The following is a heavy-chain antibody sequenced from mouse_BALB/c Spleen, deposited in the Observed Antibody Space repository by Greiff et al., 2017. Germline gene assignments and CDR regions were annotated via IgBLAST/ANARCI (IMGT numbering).Heavy chain of an antibody. CDR1: GYTFTSYW. J-gene: IGHJ1*01. Sequence: QVQLQQSGAELARPGASVKLSCKASGYTFTSYWMQWVKQRPGQGLEWIGAIYPGDGDTRYTQKFKGKATLTADKSSSTAYMQLSSLASEDSAVYYCARSKGDRDGYYVYFDVWGAGTTVTVSS. CDR3: ARSKGDRDGYYVYFDV. V-gene: IGHV1-87*01. CDR2: IYPGDGDT. D-gene: IGHD2-3*01.